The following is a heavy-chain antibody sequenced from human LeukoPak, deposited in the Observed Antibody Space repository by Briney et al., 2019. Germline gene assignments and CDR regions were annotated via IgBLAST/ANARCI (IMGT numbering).Heavy chain of an antibody. CDR3: ARERYYYYYMDV. V-gene: IGHV4-34*01. CDR2: INHSGST. Sequence: SETLSLTCTVSGGSISSYYWSWIRQPPGKGLEWIGEINHSGSTNYNPSLKSRVTISVDTSKNQFSLKLSSVTAADTAVYYCARERYYYYYMDVWGKGTTVTVSS. J-gene: IGHJ6*03. CDR1: GGSISSYY.